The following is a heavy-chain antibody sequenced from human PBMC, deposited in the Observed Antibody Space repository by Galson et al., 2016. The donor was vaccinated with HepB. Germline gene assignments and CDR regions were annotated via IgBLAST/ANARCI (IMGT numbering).Heavy chain of an antibody. J-gene: IGHJ4*02. CDR3: ARWAYQSGNYRALDY. Sequence: ASGFTFSTYAMDWVRQAPGKGPEWVSAINGNGGSTYYTDSVKGRFTISRDNSKNTLYLQMNSLRAEDTAVYSCARWAYQSGNYRALDYWGQGTLVTVSS. CDR2: INGNGGST. CDR1: GFTFSTYA. D-gene: IGHD3-16*02. V-gene: IGHV3-23*01.